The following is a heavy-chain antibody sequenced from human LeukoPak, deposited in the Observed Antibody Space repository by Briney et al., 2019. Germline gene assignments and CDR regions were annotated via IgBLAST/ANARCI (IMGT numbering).Heavy chain of an antibody. CDR2: IYHSGST. CDR1: GYSISSGYY. V-gene: IGHV4-38-2*01. CDR3: ASLPFLVVPAATSHYYYYYMDV. J-gene: IGHJ6*03. Sequence: PSETLSLTCAVSGYSISSGYYWGWIRQPPGKGLEWIGSIYHSGSTYYNPSLKSRVTISVDTSKNQFSLKLSSVTAADTAVYYCASLPFLVVPAATSHYYYYYMDVWGKGTTVTVSS. D-gene: IGHD2-2*01.